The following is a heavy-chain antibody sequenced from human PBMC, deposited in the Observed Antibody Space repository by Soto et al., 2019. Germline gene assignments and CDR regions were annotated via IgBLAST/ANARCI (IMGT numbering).Heavy chain of an antibody. Sequence: PSETLSLTCAVYGGSFSGYCCSWIRQPPGKGLEWIGEINHSGSTNYNPSLKSRVTISVDTSKNQFSLKLSSVTAADTAVYYCARGPKGYSSTWYVDWGQGTLVTVSS. CDR1: GGSFSGYC. J-gene: IGHJ4*02. CDR3: ARGPKGYSSTWYVD. V-gene: IGHV4-34*01. D-gene: IGHD6-13*01. CDR2: INHSGST.